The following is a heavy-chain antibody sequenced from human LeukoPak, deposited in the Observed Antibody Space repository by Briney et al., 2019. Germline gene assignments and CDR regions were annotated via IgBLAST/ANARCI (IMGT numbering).Heavy chain of an antibody. V-gene: IGHV4-34*01. D-gene: IGHD2-21*02. CDR3: ARAEHIVVVTRGLYFDS. Sequence: SETLSLTCAVYGGSFSGYYWSWIRQPPGKGLEWIGEINHRGSTNYNPSLKSRVTISVDTSKNQSSLKLSSVTAADTAVYYCARAEHIVVVTRGLYFDSWGQGTLITVSS. J-gene: IGHJ4*02. CDR2: INHRGST. CDR1: GGSFSGYY.